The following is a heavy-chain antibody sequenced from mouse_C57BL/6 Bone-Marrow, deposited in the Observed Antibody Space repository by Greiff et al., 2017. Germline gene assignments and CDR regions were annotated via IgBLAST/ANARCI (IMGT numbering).Heavy chain of an antibody. CDR2: IDPEIGDT. V-gene: IGHV14-4*01. J-gene: IGHJ2*01. Sequence: LQESGAELVRPGASVKLSCTASGFNIKDDYIHWVKQRPEQGLEWIGWIDPEIGDTEYASKFQGKATIKSDTSSNTAYLQLSSLTSEDTAVYYCASFDGNYFDFWGQGTPLTVAS. CDR3: ASFDGNYFDF. CDR1: GFNIKDDY. D-gene: IGHD2-3*01.